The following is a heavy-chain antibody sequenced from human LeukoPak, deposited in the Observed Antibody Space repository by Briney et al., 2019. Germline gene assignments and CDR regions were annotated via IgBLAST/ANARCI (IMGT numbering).Heavy chain of an antibody. J-gene: IGHJ4*02. CDR1: GFTFSSYS. CDR2: ISSSSSTI. CDR3: ARERGDHYDSSGFDY. V-gene: IGHV3-48*02. D-gene: IGHD3-22*01. Sequence: ESGGSLRLSCAASGFTFSSYSMNWVRQAPGKGLEWVSYISSSSSTIYYADSVKGRFTISRDNAKTSLYLQMNSLRDEDTAVYYSARERGDHYDSSGFDYWGQGTLVTVSS.